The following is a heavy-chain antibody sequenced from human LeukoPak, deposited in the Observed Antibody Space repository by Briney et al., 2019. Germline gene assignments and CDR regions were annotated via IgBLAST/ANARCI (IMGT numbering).Heavy chain of an antibody. V-gene: IGHV3-33*01. D-gene: IGHD3-10*01. Sequence: GRSLRLSCAASGFTFSSYVMHWVRQAPGKGLEWVAVIWADGSNKYYADSVKGRFTISRDNFKSTLYLEMNSLRAEDTAVYYCARDGIRGALDYWGQGTLFTVSS. CDR2: IWADGSNK. CDR1: GFTFSSYV. CDR3: ARDGIRGALDY. J-gene: IGHJ4*02.